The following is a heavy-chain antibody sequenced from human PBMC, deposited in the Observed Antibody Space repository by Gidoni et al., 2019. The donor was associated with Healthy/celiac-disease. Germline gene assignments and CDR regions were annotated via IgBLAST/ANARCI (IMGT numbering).Heavy chain of an antibody. Sequence: EVQLVESGGGLVKPGGSRRLPCAASGFPFSSYSMNWVRQAPGKGLEWVSSISSSSSYTYYADSVKGRFTISRDNAKNSLYLQMNSLRAEDTAVYYCAGDAPARKAGNYPNYYYYGMDVWGQGTTVTVSS. J-gene: IGHJ6*02. CDR3: AGDAPARKAGNYPNYYYYGMDV. D-gene: IGHD1-7*01. CDR2: ISSSSSYT. V-gene: IGHV3-21*01. CDR1: GFPFSSYS.